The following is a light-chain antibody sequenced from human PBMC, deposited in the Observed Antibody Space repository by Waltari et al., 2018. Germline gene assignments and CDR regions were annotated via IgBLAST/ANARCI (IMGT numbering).Light chain of an antibody. J-gene: IGLJ2*01. CDR2: YDD. Sequence: QSVLTQPPSVSAAPRQRVTISCSGSTPNIVNNGLSWYQQVPGQATELLIYYDDLLPSGVSDRFSGSKSGTSASLAISGLQSEDAAVYYCAAWDDGLSGLVFGGGTQLTVL. V-gene: IGLV1-36*01. CDR1: TPNIVNNG. CDR3: AAWDDGLSGLV.